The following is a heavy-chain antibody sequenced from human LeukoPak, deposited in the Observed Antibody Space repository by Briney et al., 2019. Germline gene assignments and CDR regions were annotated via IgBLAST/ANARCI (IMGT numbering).Heavy chain of an antibody. V-gene: IGHV4-59*01. CDR1: GGSISSYY. J-gene: IGHJ4*02. CDR3: ASSSTNFDY. CDR2: IYYSGST. Sequence: SETLSLTCTVSGGSISSYYWSWIRQPPGKGLEWIGYIYYSGSTNYNPSLESRVTISVDTSKNQFSLKLSSVTAADTAVYYCASSSTNFDYWGQGTLVTVSS. D-gene: IGHD6-13*01.